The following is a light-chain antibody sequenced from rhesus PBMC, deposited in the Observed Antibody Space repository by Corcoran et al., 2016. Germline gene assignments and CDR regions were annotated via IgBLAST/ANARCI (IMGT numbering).Light chain of an antibody. CDR2: RAS. CDR3: QQGYSYPYS. J-gene: IGKJ2*01. Sequence: DIQMTQSPSSLSASVGDRVTITCQASQSLSNYLNWYQQKPGNIPKLLIYRASSLQSGIPSRFSGSGSGTDFTLTISSLQPEDFATYYWQQGYSYPYSFGQGTKVEIK. V-gene: IGKV1S9*01. CDR1: QSLSNY.